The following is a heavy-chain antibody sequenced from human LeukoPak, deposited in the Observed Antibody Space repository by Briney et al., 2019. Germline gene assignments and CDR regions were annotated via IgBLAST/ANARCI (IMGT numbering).Heavy chain of an antibody. CDR1: RYTLTRYG. D-gene: IGHD2-21*02. CDR3: ARGDSYSSGFDY. J-gene: IGHJ4*02. CDR2: ISAYHGHT. V-gene: IGHV1-18*04. Sequence: AAVKVSCKASRYTLTRYGISWARQAPAQGLEWIGWISAYHGHTDYAQNLQGRVTIPKDTSTSTAYRGLRSLRSDGPAVYYCARGDSYSSGFDYWGQGTLVTVSS.